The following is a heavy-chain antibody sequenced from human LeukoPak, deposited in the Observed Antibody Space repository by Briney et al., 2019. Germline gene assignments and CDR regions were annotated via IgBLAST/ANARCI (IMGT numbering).Heavy chain of an antibody. Sequence: PGGSLRLSCAASGFTFRIYWMTGVRQAPGKGREWVANIKQDGSEKYYVDSVKGRFTISRDNAKNSLYLQMNSLSAEDTAVYYCARARPYYYYDRTFDYWGQGTLVTVSS. D-gene: IGHD3-22*01. CDR2: IKQDGSEK. J-gene: IGHJ4*02. CDR3: ARARPYYYYDRTFDY. CDR1: GFTFRIYW. V-gene: IGHV3-7*01.